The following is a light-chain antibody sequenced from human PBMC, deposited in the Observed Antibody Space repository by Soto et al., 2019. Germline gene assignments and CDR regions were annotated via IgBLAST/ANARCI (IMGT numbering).Light chain of an antibody. CDR1: ESIASNY. CDR2: GAS. Sequence: EIVLTQSPGTLSLSPGERATLSCRASESIASNYLAWYQQKPGQAPRLLMHGASSRATGIPDRFSGSGSGTDFTLTITRLQPEDFALYYCQQYGSSPWTSGQGTKVEIK. V-gene: IGKV3-20*01. CDR3: QQYGSSPWT. J-gene: IGKJ1*01.